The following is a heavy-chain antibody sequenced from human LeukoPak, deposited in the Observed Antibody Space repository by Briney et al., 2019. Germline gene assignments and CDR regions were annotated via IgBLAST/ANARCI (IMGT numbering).Heavy chain of an antibody. V-gene: IGHV3-74*01. Sequence: QSGGSLRLSCAASGFTFSSYGMHWVRQAPRKGLVWVSRISDDGSSTTNANSVKGRFTISRDNAKNTVYLQMNSLGVEDTAVYYCARDCGASGCDYWGQGTLVTVSS. CDR2: ISDDGSST. CDR3: ARDCGASGCDY. D-gene: IGHD5-12*01. J-gene: IGHJ4*02. CDR1: GFTFSSYG.